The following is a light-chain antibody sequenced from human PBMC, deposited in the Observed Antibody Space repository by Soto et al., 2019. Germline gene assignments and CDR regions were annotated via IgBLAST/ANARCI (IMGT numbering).Light chain of an antibody. CDR2: GDN. V-gene: IGLV1-40*01. J-gene: IGLJ3*02. CDR1: SSNIGANND. CDR3: HSYDDSLSGSV. Sequence: QAVVTQPPSVSGAPGQRVIISCTGGSSNIGANNDVHWYQQTPGRAPKLLIYGDNNRPSGVPDRFSGSKSGTSASLAITGLQAEDEADYYCHSYDDSLSGSVFGGGTQLTVL.